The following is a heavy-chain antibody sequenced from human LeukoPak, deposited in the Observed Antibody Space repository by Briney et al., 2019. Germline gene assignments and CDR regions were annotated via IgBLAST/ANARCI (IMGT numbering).Heavy chain of an antibody. V-gene: IGHV3-48*03. J-gene: IGHJ5*02. CDR3: ARDTSGWYRWFDP. Sequence: PGGSLRLSCEASGFTFSSYEMNWVRQAPGKGLEWVSYISGSGSKIHYADSVKGRFTISRDNAKNSLYLQMNSLRVEDTAVYYCARDTSGWYRWFDPWGQGTRVTVSS. CDR2: ISGSGSKI. D-gene: IGHD6-19*01. CDR1: GFTFSSYE.